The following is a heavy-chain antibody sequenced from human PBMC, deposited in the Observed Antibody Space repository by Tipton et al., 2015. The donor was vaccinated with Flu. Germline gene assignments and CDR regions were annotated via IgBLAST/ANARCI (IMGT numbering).Heavy chain of an antibody. V-gene: IGHV4-38-2*01. J-gene: IGHJ5*02. Sequence: TLSLTCSVSGDSIGSNYYWGRIRQPPGKGLQWIGNVHLTGGAYYNPSLTTRVTISVDTSKNQFSLRLTSVTAADTAVYYWARRDYSNYVSEPKNWFDPWGQGALVTVSS. CDR3: ARRDYSNYVSEPKNWFDP. D-gene: IGHD4-11*01. CDR1: GDSIGSNYY. CDR2: VHLTGGA.